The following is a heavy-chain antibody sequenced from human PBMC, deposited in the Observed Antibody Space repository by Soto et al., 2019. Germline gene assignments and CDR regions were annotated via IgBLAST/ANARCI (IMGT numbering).Heavy chain of an antibody. CDR1: GYTFTSYD. CDR3: ARGLSSVTIFGVVITRYYYYGMDV. D-gene: IGHD3-3*01. CDR2: MNPNSGNT. J-gene: IGHJ6*02. V-gene: IGHV1-8*01. Sequence: ASVKVSCKASGYTFTSYDINWVRQATGQGLEWMGWMNPNSGNTGYAQKFQGRVTMTRNTPISTAYMELSSLRSEDTAVYYCARGLSSVTIFGVVITRYYYYGMDVWGQGTTVTVSS.